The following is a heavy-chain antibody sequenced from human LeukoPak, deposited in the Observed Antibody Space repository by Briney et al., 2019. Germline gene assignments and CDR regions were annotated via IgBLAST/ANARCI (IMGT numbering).Heavy chain of an antibody. CDR2: ISTTGTT. J-gene: IGHJ4*02. CDR1: GGSISAHY. V-gene: IGHV4-4*07. D-gene: IGHD5-24*01. CDR3: AREVGMASHFDY. Sequence: SETLSLTCTVSGGSISAHYCSWIRQPAGKGLEWIGRISTTGTTNYSPSLKSRFPMSRDTSRNQVSLKLNSVTAADTAVYYCAREVGMASHFDYWGQGTLVTVSS.